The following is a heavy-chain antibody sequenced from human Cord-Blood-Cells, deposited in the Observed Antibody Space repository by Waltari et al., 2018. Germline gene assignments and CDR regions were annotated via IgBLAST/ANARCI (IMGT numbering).Heavy chain of an antibody. CDR1: GYTLTELS. V-gene: IGHV1-24*01. CDR3: ATEVYCSSTSCYTFAFDI. CDR2: FDPEDGET. Sequence: QVQLVQSGAEVKKPGASVKVSCKVSGYTLTELSMHWVRQAPGKGLEWMGGFDPEDGETIYAQKCQGRVTMTEDTSTDTAYMELSSLRSEDTAVYYCATEVYCSSTSCYTFAFDIWGQGTMVTVSS. D-gene: IGHD2-2*02. J-gene: IGHJ3*02.